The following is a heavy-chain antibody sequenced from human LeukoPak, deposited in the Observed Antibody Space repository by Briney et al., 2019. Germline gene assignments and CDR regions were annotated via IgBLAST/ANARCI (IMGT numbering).Heavy chain of an antibody. D-gene: IGHD3-22*01. CDR3: ASRYYYDSSGYGARSDAFDI. Sequence: SETLSLTCAVYGGSFSGYYWSWIRQPPGKGLEWIGSIYYSGSTYYNPSLKSRVTISVDTSKNQFSLKLSSVTAADTAVYYCASRYYYDSSGYGARSDAFDIWGQGTMVTVSS. V-gene: IGHV4-34*01. CDR2: IYYSGST. J-gene: IGHJ3*02. CDR1: GGSFSGYY.